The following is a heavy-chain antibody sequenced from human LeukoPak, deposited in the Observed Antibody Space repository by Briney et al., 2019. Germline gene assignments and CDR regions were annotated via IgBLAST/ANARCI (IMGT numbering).Heavy chain of an antibody. V-gene: IGHV3-23*01. CDR3: AKGGKWDVTPFDY. J-gene: IGHJ4*02. Sequence: GGSLRLPCAASGFTFTSYSMNWVRQAPGKGLEWVSTISGGGGSTYYADSVKGRFTISRDNSKNTLYLQVNSLRAEDTAVYYCAKGGKWDVTPFDYRGQGTLVTVSS. D-gene: IGHD1-26*01. CDR2: ISGGGGST. CDR1: GFTFTSYS.